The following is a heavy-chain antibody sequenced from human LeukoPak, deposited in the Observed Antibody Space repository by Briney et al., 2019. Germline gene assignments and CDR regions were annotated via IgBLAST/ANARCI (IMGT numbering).Heavy chain of an antibody. V-gene: IGHV3-23*01. Sequence: GGSLRLSCAASGFTFSSYAMSWVRQAPRKGLEWVSAISGSGGSTYYADSVKGRFTISRDNSKNTLYLQMNSLRAEGTAVYYCAKDRDIVVVPAAMTFDYWGQGTLVTVSS. CDR1: GFTFSSYA. CDR3: AKDRDIVVVPAAMTFDY. D-gene: IGHD2-2*01. CDR2: ISGSGGST. J-gene: IGHJ4*02.